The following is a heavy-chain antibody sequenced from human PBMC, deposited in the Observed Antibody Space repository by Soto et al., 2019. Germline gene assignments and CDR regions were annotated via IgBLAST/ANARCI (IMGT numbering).Heavy chain of an antibody. V-gene: IGHV3-21*01. J-gene: IGHJ4*02. D-gene: IGHD1-1*01. CDR2: ISSSSSYI. CDR3: ARDRDWSRYFDY. Sequence: GGSLRLSCAASGFTFSSYSMNWVRQAPGKGLEWVSSISSSSSYIYYADSVKGRFTISRDNAKNSLYLQMNSLRAEDTAVYYCARDRDWSRYFDYWGQGTLVTVSS. CDR1: GFTFSSYS.